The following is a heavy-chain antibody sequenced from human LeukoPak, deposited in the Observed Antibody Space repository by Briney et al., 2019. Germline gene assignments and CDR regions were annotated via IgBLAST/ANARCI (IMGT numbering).Heavy chain of an antibody. V-gene: IGHV3-23*01. CDR1: GFTFSSYT. D-gene: IGHD1-14*01. CDR2: ISDGGGST. CDR3: AKGSGINHYHWIDP. J-gene: IGHJ5*02. Sequence: GGSLRLSCAASGFTFSSYTMNWVRQAPGKGLEWVSGISDGGGSTYYADSLKGRFTISRDNSKNTLYLQMDSLRAEDTALYYCAKGSGINHYHWIDPWGQGTLVTVSS.